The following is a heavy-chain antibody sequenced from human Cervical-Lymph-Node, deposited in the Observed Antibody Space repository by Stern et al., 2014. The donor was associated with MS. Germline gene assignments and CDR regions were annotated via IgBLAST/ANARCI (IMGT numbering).Heavy chain of an antibody. CDR2: ISGTGGSP. Sequence: EVQLVESGGGLVQPGGSLRLSCAASGFNFNDYAMSWVRQAPGKGLECVSAISGTGGSPYYADSVKGRSTISRANSKDTLYLQMNSLRAEDSAVYYCAKDLVYDYVWAPYSFDFWGQGTLVTVSS. D-gene: IGHD3-16*01. CDR1: GFNFNDYA. CDR3: AKDLVYDYVWAPYSFDF. J-gene: IGHJ4*02. V-gene: IGHV3-23*04.